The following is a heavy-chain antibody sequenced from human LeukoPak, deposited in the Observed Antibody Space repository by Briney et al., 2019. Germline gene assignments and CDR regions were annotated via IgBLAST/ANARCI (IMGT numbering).Heavy chain of an antibody. CDR2: ICYSGST. Sequence: AETLSLTCAVSGGSISSTSYYWAWIRQPPGKRLEWIGTICYSGSTYHNPSLKSRVTLSVDTSRNQFSLRLSSVDAADTAVYYCAKAGVRYFDSSGLYAFDFWGQGTTVTVSS. J-gene: IGHJ3*01. CDR1: GGSISSTSYY. V-gene: IGHV4-39*01. CDR3: AKAGVRYFDSSGLYAFDF. D-gene: IGHD3-22*01.